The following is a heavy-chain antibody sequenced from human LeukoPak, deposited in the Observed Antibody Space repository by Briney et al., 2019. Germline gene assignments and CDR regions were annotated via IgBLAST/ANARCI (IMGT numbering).Heavy chain of an antibody. J-gene: IGHJ3*02. CDR2: ISSSSSYI. V-gene: IGHV3-21*01. Sequence: GGSLRLSCAAPGFTFSSYSMNWVRQAPGKGLEWVSSISSSSSYIYYADSVKGRFTISRDNAKNSLYLQMNSLRAEDTAVYYCARAGRVVPAAKNAFDIWGQGTMVTISS. CDR3: ARAGRVVPAAKNAFDI. D-gene: IGHD2-2*01. CDR1: GFTFSSYS.